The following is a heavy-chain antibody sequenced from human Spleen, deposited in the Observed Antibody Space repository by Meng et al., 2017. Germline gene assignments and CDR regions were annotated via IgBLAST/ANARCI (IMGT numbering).Heavy chain of an antibody. V-gene: IGHV4-30-2*01. Sequence: QLLLQESGSGLVKPSQTLSLTCVVSGGSISSGGYSWSWIRQPPGKGLEWIGYFYHNGNTYYSPSLNSRVTISVDRTKNLFSLKLNSVTAADTAVYYCARLTPAIDYWGQGTLVTVSS. J-gene: IGHJ4*02. D-gene: IGHD4-23*01. CDR3: ARLTPAIDY. CDR2: FYHNGNT. CDR1: GGSISSGGYS.